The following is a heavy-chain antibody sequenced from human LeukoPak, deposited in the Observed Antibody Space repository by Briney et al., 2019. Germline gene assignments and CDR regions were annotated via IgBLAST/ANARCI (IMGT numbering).Heavy chain of an antibody. J-gene: IGHJ5*02. CDR2: IYTSGST. V-gene: IGHV4-4*09. D-gene: IGHD6-13*01. CDR1: GGSISSYY. Sequence: SETLSLTCTVPGGSISSYYWSWIRQPPGKGLEWIGYIYTSGSTNYNPSLKSRVTISVDTSKNQFSLKLSSVTAADTAVYYCARLASSSWSRVRWFDPWGQGTLVTVSS. CDR3: ARLASSSWSRVRWFDP.